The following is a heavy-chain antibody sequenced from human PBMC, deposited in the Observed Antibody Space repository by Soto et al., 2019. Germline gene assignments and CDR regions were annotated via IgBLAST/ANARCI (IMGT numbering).Heavy chain of an antibody. CDR3: ARGPRAPFYYYYMDV. V-gene: IGHV1-69*02. Sequence: GAPMKVSCKASGGTFRSYTISWVRQAPGQGLEWMGRIIPILGIANYAQKFQGRVTITADKSTSTAYMELSSLRSEDTAVYYCARGPRAPFYYYYMDVWGKGTTVTVSS. J-gene: IGHJ6*03. CDR2: IIPILGIA. CDR1: GGTFRSYT.